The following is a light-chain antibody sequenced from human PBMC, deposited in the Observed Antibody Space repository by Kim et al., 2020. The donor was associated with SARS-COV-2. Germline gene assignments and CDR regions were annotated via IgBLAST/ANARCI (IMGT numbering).Light chain of an antibody. CDR1: SSDVGDYNS. CDR2: DVN. J-gene: IGLJ2*01. V-gene: IGLV2-11*01. CDR3: CSYAGTYTPHVL. Sequence: QSALTQPRSVSGSPGQSVTISCTGTSSDVGDYNSVSWYQQHPGKAPKLMIYDVNKRPSGVPDRFSGSKSGNTASLTISGLQAEDETDYYCCSYAGTYTPHVLFCGGTKLTVL.